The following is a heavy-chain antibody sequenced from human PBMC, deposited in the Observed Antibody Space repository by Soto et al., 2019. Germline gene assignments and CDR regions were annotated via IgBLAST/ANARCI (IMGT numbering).Heavy chain of an antibody. J-gene: IGHJ4*02. D-gene: IGHD2-2*01. CDR1: GYSFTSYW. CDR3: ARRPHCSSTSCYLGDY. Sequence: GESLKISCKGSGYSFTSYWIGWVRQMPGKGLEWMGIIYPGDSDTRYSPSFQGQVTISADKSISTAYLQWSSLKASDTAMYYCARRPHCSSTSCYLGDYWGQGTLVTVSS. CDR2: IYPGDSDT. V-gene: IGHV5-51*01.